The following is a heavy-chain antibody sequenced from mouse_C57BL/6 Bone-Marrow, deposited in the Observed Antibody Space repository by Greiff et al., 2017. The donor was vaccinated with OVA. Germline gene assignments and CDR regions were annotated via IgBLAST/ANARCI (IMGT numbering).Heavy chain of an antibody. Sequence: EVHLVESGGGLVKPGGSLKLSCAASGFTFSSYAMSWVRQTPEKRLEWVATISDGGSYTYYPDNVKGRFTISRDNAKNNLYLQLSHLKSEDTAMYYCARERGYDGYFRFAYWGQGTLVTVSA. CDR1: GFTFSSYA. J-gene: IGHJ3*01. D-gene: IGHD2-3*01. CDR3: ARERGYDGYFRFAY. CDR2: ISDGGSYT. V-gene: IGHV5-4*01.